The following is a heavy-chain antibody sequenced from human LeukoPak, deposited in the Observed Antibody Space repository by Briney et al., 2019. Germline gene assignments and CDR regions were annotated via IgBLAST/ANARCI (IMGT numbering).Heavy chain of an antibody. CDR2: FDPEDGET. J-gene: IGHJ5*02. CDR1: GYTLTELS. D-gene: IGHD5/OR15-5a*01. Sequence: GASVKVSCKVSGYTLTELSMHWVRQAPGKGLEWMGGFDPEDGETIYAQKFQGRVTMTEDTSTDTAYMELSSLRFEDTAVYYCATVGVWDIVSGHNWFDPWGQGTLVTVSS. V-gene: IGHV1-24*01. CDR3: ATVGVWDIVSGHNWFDP.